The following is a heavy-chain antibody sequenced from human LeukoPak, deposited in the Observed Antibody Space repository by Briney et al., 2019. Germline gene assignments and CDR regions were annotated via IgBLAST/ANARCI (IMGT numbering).Heavy chain of an antibody. D-gene: IGHD6-19*01. Sequence: GGSLRLSCAVSGFPFSNHGMHWGRQAPDEGLEWVAVISYDGRNKYHADSVKGRFTIPRDNSQNTLSLQMNSLRAEDTALYYCVKDGDDSGWNYFDYWGQGTLVTVSS. CDR1: GFPFSNHG. CDR3: VKDGDDSGWNYFDY. V-gene: IGHV3-30*18. J-gene: IGHJ4*02. CDR2: ISYDGRNK.